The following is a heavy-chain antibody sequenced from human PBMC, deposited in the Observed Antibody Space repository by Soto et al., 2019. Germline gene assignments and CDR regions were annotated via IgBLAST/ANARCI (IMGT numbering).Heavy chain of an antibody. CDR3: ARGYCSGGSCYYYYYMDV. Sequence: GASVKVSCKASGGTFSSYAISWVRQAPGQGLEWMGMIIPSGGSTNYAQKFQGRVTMTTDTSTSTAYMELRSLRSDDTAVYYCARGYCSGGSCYYYYYMDVWGKGTTVTVSS. D-gene: IGHD2-15*01. J-gene: IGHJ6*03. V-gene: IGHV1-18*01. CDR2: IIPSGGST. CDR1: GGTFSSYA.